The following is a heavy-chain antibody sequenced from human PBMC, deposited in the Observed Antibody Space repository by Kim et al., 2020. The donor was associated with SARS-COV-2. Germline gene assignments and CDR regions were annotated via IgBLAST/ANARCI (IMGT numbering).Heavy chain of an antibody. D-gene: IGHD1-26*01. Sequence: YADSGKGRFTISRDNAKNMLYLQMNSLRAEDTAVYYCARGPQWELPALDYWGQGTLVTVSS. V-gene: IGHV3-74*01. CDR3: ARGPQWELPALDY. J-gene: IGHJ4*02.